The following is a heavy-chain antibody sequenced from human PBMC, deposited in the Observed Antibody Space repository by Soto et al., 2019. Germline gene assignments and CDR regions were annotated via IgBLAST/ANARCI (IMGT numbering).Heavy chain of an antibody. CDR3: ARERTVAGNDH. CDR1: GYTFTSYD. D-gene: IGHD6-19*01. Sequence: ASVKASCKASGYTFTSYDINWVRQATGQGLEWMGWVNPNSGNTGYAQKFQGRVTMTRNTSISTAYMELSSLRSEDTAVYYCARERTVAGNDHWGQGTLVTVSS. V-gene: IGHV1-8*01. J-gene: IGHJ4*02. CDR2: VNPNSGNT.